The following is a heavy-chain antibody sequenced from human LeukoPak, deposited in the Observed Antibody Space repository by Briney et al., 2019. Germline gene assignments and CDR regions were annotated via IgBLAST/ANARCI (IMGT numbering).Heavy chain of an antibody. CDR1: GFTFSSYW. D-gene: IGHD3-3*01. Sequence: GGSLRLSCAASGFTFSSYWMPWVRQAPGKGLVRVSHINSDGRSTSYADSVKGRFTISRDNAKNTLYLQMNSLRAEDTAVYYCARDYDFDDYWGQGTLVTVSS. J-gene: IGHJ4*02. V-gene: IGHV3-74*01. CDR2: INSDGRST. CDR3: ARDYDFDDY.